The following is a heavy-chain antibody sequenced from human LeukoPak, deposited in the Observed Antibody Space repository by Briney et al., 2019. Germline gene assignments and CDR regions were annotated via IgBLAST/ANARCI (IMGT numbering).Heavy chain of an antibody. CDR3: ARSRSVSNYKGMDV. J-gene: IGHJ6*02. Sequence: GGSLRLSCAASGFTFSSYAMSWVRQAPGKGLEWVSSISSSSDYIYYADSVKGRFTISRDNARNSLYLQMNSLRAEDTAVYYCARSRSVSNYKGMDVWGQGTTVTVSS. CDR2: ISSSSDYI. D-gene: IGHD5/OR15-5a*01. CDR1: GFTFSSYA. V-gene: IGHV3-21*01.